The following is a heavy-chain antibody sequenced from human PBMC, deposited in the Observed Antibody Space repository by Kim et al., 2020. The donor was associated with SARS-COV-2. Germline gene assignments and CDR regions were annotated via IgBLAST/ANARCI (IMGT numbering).Heavy chain of an antibody. CDR1: GFTFSSYD. D-gene: IGHD6-19*01. J-gene: IGHJ6*02. CDR3: ARVSSSGWTPGNLDYYYGMDV. V-gene: IGHV3-13*01. Sequence: GGSLRLSCAASGFTFSSYDMHWVRQATGKGLEWVSAIGTAGDTYYPGSVKGRFTISRENAKNSLYLQMNSLRAGDTAVYYCARVSSSGWTPGNLDYYYGMDVWGQGTTVTVSS. CDR2: IGTAGDT.